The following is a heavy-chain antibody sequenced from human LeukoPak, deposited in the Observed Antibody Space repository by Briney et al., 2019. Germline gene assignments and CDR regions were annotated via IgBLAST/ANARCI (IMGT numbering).Heavy chain of an antibody. CDR1: VGSISSSNYY. CDR3: ARQGRSGYDSYWVDP. CDR2: IYYTGST. Sequence: SETLSLTCTVSVGSISSSNYYWGWIRQPPREWLQWIGNIYYTGSTYYNPSLKSRATISVDTSKNQFSLKLSSVTAADTAVYYCARQGRSGYDSYWVDPWGQGTLVTVSS. D-gene: IGHD5-12*01. V-gene: IGHV4-39*01. J-gene: IGHJ5*02.